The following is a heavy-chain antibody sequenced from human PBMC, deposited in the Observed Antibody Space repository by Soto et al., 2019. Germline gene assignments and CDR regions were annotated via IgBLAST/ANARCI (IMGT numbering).Heavy chain of an antibody. CDR2: MSYDGSNE. D-gene: IGHD1-26*01. CDR1: GFTISHYA. V-gene: IGHV3-30*18. Sequence: QVQLVESGGGVVQPGRSLRLSCAASGFTISHYAMHWGRQAPGKGLEWVALMSYDGSNEYYADSVTGRFTISRDNSKNTLYLQMNRMSADDMAVNYCAEDGSDKFEYWGQGTGVTVSS. CDR3: AEDGSDKFEY. J-gene: IGHJ4*02.